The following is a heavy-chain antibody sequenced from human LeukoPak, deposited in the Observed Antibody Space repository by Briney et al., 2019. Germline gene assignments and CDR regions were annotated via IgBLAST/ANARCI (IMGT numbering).Heavy chain of an antibody. D-gene: IGHD1-26*01. Sequence: PSDTLSLTCTVSSGSINTYDWAWMRQSPGKGLEWIGYIDDSRTTYYNPSLKSRVTISVDTAKEEISLKVNAVTAADTAVYYCASGPWELDFWGQGTLVTVSS. CDR1: SGSINTYD. CDR2: IDDSRTT. CDR3: ASGPWELDF. V-gene: IGHV4-4*09. J-gene: IGHJ4*02.